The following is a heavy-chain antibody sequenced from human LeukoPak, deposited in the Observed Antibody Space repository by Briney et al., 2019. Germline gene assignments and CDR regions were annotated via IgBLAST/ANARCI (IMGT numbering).Heavy chain of an antibody. CDR3: ARRSTGGRVFDI. CDR2: TYYSGST. D-gene: IGHD1-14*01. Sequence: SETLSLTCTVSGGSISSYYWSWIRQPPGKGLEWIGYTYYSGSTNYNPSLKSRVTISVDTSKNQFSLKLSSVTAADTAVYYCARRSTGGRVFDIWGQGTMVTVSS. CDR1: GGSISSYY. V-gene: IGHV4-59*01. J-gene: IGHJ3*02.